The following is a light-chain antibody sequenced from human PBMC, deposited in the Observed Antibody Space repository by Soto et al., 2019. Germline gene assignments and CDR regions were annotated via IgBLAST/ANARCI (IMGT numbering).Light chain of an antibody. CDR1: SSDVGAYNF. Sequence: SALTQPASVSRSPGQSIAISYPGTSSDVGAYNFVSWYQQHPGRAPKLIIYDVSNRLSGVSNRFSGSKSGNTASLTISGLQAEDEADYYCSSYTVSSTYVFGGGTKVTVL. CDR3: SSYTVSSTYV. J-gene: IGLJ1*01. V-gene: IGLV2-14*03. CDR2: DVS.